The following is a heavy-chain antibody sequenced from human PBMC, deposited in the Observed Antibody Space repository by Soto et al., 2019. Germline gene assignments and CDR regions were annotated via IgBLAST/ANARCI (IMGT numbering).Heavy chain of an antibody. CDR3: VKDTYLLVGATHFDF. Sequence: EVQLVESGGGLVQPGRSLSLSCAASGFTFDDYAMHWVRQPPGKGLEWVAGISWNGESVSYAASVKGRFTISRDNARNSLSLHMASLRAEDTAFYYCVKDTYLLVGATHFDFWGQGALVTVSS. V-gene: IGHV3-9*01. CDR1: GFTFDDYA. CDR2: ISWNGESV. J-gene: IGHJ4*02. D-gene: IGHD1-26*01.